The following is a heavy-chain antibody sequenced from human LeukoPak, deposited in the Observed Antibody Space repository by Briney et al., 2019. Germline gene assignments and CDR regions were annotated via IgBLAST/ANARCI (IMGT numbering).Heavy chain of an antibody. CDR2: ITPFNGNT. Sequence: ASVKVSCKVSGYTFTSYGINWVRQAPGQGLEWMGWITPFNGNTDYAQKFQGRVTTTTDTSTNTAYMELRSLRSDDTAVYYCARDSYDSSGSYFFLKLLDYWGQGTLVAVSS. CDR3: ARDSYDSSGSYFFLKLLDY. CDR1: GYTFTSYG. D-gene: IGHD3-22*01. J-gene: IGHJ4*02. V-gene: IGHV1-18*01.